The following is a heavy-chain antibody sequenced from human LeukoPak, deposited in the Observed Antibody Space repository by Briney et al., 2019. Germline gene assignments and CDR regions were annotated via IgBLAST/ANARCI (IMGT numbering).Heavy chain of an antibody. CDR3: AKDMRYWFDP. V-gene: IGHV3-9*01. Sequence: GGSLRLSCTASGFTFGDYAMSWVRQAPGKGLEWVSGISWNSGSIGYADSVKGRFTISRDNAKNSLYLQMNSLRAEDTALYYCAKDMRYWFDPWGQGTLVTVSS. CDR1: GFTFGDYA. J-gene: IGHJ5*02. CDR2: ISWNSGSI.